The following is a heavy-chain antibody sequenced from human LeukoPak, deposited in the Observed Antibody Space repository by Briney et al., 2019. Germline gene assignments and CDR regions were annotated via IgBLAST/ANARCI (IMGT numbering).Heavy chain of an antibody. J-gene: IGHJ5*02. D-gene: IGHD3-22*01. Sequence: VASVKVSCKASGYTFTSYGISWVRQAPGQALEWMGWISAYNGNTKYAQKLQGRVTMTTDTSTSTAYMELRSLRSDGTAVYYCARVWVVVITSIGWFDPWGQGTLVTVSS. CDR1: GYTFTSYG. CDR2: ISAYNGNT. CDR3: ARVWVVVITSIGWFDP. V-gene: IGHV1-18*01.